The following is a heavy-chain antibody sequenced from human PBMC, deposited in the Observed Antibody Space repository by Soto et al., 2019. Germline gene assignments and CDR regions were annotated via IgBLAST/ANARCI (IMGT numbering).Heavy chain of an antibody. CDR2: ISGYNGNT. Sequence: QVQLVQSGAEVKKPGASVKVSCKTSGYTFSNYGITWVRQAPGQGLEWMGWISGYNGNTNYAQKLQGRVTMTTDTSTSTAYMELRSLRSGDTAIYYCARDISMVRDWGQGTLVTVSS. D-gene: IGHD3-10*01. J-gene: IGHJ4*02. V-gene: IGHV1-18*01. CDR3: ARDISMVRD. CDR1: GYTFSNYG.